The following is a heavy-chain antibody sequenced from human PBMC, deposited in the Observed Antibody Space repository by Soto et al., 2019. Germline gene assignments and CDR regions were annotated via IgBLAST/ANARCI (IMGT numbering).Heavy chain of an antibody. CDR3: ARDGPQLQGDY. J-gene: IGHJ4*02. CDR1: GFTFSSYG. CDR2: IWYDGSNK. D-gene: IGHD2-2*01. V-gene: IGHV3-33*01. Sequence: PGGSLRLACAASGFTFSSYGMHWVRQAPGKGLEWVAVIWYDGSNKYYADSVKGRFTISRDNSKNTLYLQMNSLRAEDTAVYYCARDGPQLQGDYWGQGTLVTVSS.